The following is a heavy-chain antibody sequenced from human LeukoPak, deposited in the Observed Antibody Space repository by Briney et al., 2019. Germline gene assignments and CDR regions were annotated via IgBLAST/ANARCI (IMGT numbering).Heavy chain of an antibody. V-gene: IGHV7-4-1*02. CDR2: INTNTGNP. CDR3: ARDLYSSGLRGDY. CDR1: GYSFTNYA. D-gene: IGHD6-19*01. Sequence: ASVKVSCKASGYSFTNYAMNWVRQAPGQGLEWMGWINTNTGNPTYAQGFTGRFVFSLDTSVSTAYLQISSLKAEDTAVYYCARDLYSSGLRGDYWGQGTLVTVSS. J-gene: IGHJ4*02.